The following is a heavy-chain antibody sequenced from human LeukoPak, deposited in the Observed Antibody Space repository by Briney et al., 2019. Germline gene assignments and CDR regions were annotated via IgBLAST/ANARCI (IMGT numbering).Heavy chain of an antibody. CDR1: GGSVSSGGYS. D-gene: IGHD3-22*01. V-gene: IGHV4-30-2*01. CDR2: IYHSGST. Sequence: SETLSLTCAVSGGSVSSGGYSWSWIRQPPGKGLEWIGYIYHSGSTYYNPSLKSRVTISVDTSKNQFSLKLSSVTAADTAVYYCARYYYDSSGYSAAPLDYWGQGTLVTVSS. J-gene: IGHJ4*02. CDR3: ARYYYDSSGYSAAPLDY.